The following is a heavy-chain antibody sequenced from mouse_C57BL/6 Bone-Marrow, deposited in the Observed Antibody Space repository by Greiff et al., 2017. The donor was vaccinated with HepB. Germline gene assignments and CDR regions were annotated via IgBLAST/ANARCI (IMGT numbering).Heavy chain of an antibody. Sequence: EVQLQQSGPGLVKPSQSLSLTCSVTGYSITSGYYWNWIRQFPGNKLEWMGYISYDGSNNYNPSLKNRISITRDTSKNQFFLKLNSVTTEDTATYYCARGRRVAYWGQGTLVTVSA. CDR2: ISYDGSN. J-gene: IGHJ3*01. D-gene: IGHD2-12*01. CDR3: ARGRRVAY. CDR1: GYSITSGYY. V-gene: IGHV3-6*01.